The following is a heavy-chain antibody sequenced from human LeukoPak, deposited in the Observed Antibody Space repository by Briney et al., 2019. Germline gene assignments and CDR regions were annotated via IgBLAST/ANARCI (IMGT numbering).Heavy chain of an antibody. CDR2: TYYRSKWYN. D-gene: IGHD3-10*01. J-gene: IGHJ6*02. CDR3: AKRGRHYGSGSDTYGMDV. Sequence: SQTLSLTCAISGDSVSSNGATWNWIRQSPSRGLEWLGRTYYRSKWYNDYEVSVKSRITINSDTSKNQFSLQLNSVTPEDTAVYYCAKRGRHYGSGSDTYGMDVWGQGTTVTVSS. V-gene: IGHV6-1*01. CDR1: GDSVSSNGAT.